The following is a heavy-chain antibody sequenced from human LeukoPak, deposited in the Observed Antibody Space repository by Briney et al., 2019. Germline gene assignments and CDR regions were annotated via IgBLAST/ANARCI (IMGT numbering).Heavy chain of an antibody. CDR2: ISWNSGSI. V-gene: IGHV3-9*01. D-gene: IGHD6-6*01. J-gene: IGHJ6*03. CDR1: GFTFDDYA. CDR3: ARDKYSSSHYYYYYYMDV. Sequence: PGGSLRLSCAASGFTFDDYAMHWVRQAPGKGLEWVSGISWNSGSIGYADSVKGRFTISRDNAKNSLYLQMNSLRAEDTALYYCARDKYSSSHYYYYYYMDVWGKGTTVTVSS.